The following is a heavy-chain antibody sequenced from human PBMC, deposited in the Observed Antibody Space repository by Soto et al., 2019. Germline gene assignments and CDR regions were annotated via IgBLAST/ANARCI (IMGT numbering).Heavy chain of an antibody. J-gene: IGHJ6*01. V-gene: IGHV4-4*02. CDR1: GDYITNNHW. CDR2: IYHTGIA. Sequence: PSETLSLSWTVYGDYITNNHWWSCVRKPPGKGPELIGEIYHTGIANYNPYLESRVSFSVDKSKNQFSLSWTSVTAADTAVYYCVSKQGPYYYGMDVWGQGTTVSVSS. CDR3: VSKQGPYYYGMDV.